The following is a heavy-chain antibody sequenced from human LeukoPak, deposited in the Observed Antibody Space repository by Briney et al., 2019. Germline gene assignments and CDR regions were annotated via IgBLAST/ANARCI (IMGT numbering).Heavy chain of an antibody. J-gene: IGHJ4*02. Sequence: GGSLRLSCAASGFTFNNAWMNWVRQAPGKGLEWVGRIKSKSDGGTIDYAAPVKGRFTISRDDSKNTLYLQMNRLKTEDTAFLYCTTLGSIATAAMGGYWGQGTLVTVSS. D-gene: IGHD6-13*01. CDR1: GFTFNNAW. CDR3: TTLGSIATAAMGGY. V-gene: IGHV3-15*01. CDR2: IKSKSDGGTI.